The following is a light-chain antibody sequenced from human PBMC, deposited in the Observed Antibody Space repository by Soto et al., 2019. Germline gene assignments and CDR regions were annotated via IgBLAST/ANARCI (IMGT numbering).Light chain of an antibody. Sequence: EIVMTQSPATLSVSPGESVTLSCRASQNIGRDLAWYLQKPGQVPRLLIYDASNRATGIPGRFGGTGSGTEFTPTIHSLQSEDFAVYYCHHYSIWPPYTFGQGTKLEIK. CDR2: DAS. CDR1: QNIGRD. V-gene: IGKV3D-15*01. CDR3: HHYSIWPPYT. J-gene: IGKJ2*01.